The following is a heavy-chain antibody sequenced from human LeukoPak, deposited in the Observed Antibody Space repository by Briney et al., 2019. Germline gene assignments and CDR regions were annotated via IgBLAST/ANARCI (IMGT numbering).Heavy chain of an antibody. CDR1: GGSISSGSYY. CDR2: IYTSGST. Sequence: SQTLSLTCTVSGGSISSGSYYWSWIRQPAGKGLEWIGRIYTSGSTNYNPSLKSRVTISVDTSQNQFSLKLSSVTAADTAVYYCARSRPNVDSSGWPFDYWGQGTLVTVSS. D-gene: IGHD6-19*01. CDR3: ARSRPNVDSSGWPFDY. V-gene: IGHV4-61*02. J-gene: IGHJ4*02.